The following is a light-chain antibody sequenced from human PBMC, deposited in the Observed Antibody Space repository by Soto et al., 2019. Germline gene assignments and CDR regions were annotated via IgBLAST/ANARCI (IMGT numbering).Light chain of an antibody. CDR1: QSVSNNY. CDR2: GAF. CDR3: RQYGSCPVT. Sequence: FTESAGTLSLSAGERATLSCRASQSVSNNYLAWYQQKPGQAPRFLIYGAFSRATGIPDRFSGSRSGTDFTLTIGRPEPQDIPVYYRRQYGSCPVTFGLGTRVEIK. J-gene: IGKJ1*01. V-gene: IGKV3-20*01.